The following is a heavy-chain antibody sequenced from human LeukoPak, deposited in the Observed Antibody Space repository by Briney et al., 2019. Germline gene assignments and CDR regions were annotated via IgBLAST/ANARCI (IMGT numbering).Heavy chain of an antibody. Sequence: SVKVSCKASGGTFSSYAISWVRQAPGQGLEWMGRIIPIFGTANYAQKFQGRVTITTDESTSTAYMELSSLRSEDTAVYYCARGPRSHFYYYYMDVWGKGTTVTVSS. CDR3: ARGPRSHFYYYYMDV. V-gene: IGHV1-69*05. CDR2: IIPIFGTA. J-gene: IGHJ6*03. CDR1: GGTFSSYA.